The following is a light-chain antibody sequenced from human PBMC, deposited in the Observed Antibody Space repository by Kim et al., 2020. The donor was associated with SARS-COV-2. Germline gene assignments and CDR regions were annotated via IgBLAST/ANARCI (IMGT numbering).Light chain of an antibody. J-gene: IGLJ1*01. CDR2: DVT. Sequence: GQSITISCPGTSSDIGAYNYVSWYQQHPGKAPKLMIYDVTKRPSGVSDRFSGTKSGNTASLTISGLQAEDEADYYCSSYASSVSYVFGTGTKVTVL. CDR1: SSDIGAYNY. V-gene: IGLV2-14*04. CDR3: SSYASSVSYV.